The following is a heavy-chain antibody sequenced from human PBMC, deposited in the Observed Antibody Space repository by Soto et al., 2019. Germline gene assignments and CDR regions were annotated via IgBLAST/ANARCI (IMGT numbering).Heavy chain of an antibody. D-gene: IGHD7-27*01. Sequence: LRLSCAASGFTFSSFGMHWVRQAPGKGLEWVAHIWYDGSNTYYADSVKGRFTISRDNSRNTLYLQMNSLRAEDTAVYHCVRDLLGSGGHFDYWGQGTPVTVSS. V-gene: IGHV3-33*08. J-gene: IGHJ4*02. CDR2: IWYDGSNT. CDR1: GFTFSSFG. CDR3: VRDLLGSGGHFDY.